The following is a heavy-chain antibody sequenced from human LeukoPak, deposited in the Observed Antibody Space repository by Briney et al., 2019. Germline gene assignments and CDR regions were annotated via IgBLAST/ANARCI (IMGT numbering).Heavy chain of an antibody. CDR1: GGSISSSNYY. CDR2: IYYSGST. CDR3: ASPETDAFDI. Sequence: SETLSLTCTVSGGSISSSNYYWGWIRQPPGKGLEWIGSIYYSGSTYYNPSLKSRVTISVDTSKNQFSLKLSSVTAADTAVYYCASPETDAFDIWGQGTMVTVS. J-gene: IGHJ3*02. V-gene: IGHV4-39*01.